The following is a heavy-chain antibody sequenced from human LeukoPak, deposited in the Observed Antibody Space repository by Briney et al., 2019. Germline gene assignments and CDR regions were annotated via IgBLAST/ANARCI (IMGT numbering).Heavy chain of an antibody. D-gene: IGHD2-15*01. CDR3: ARVEVPRDINDWYFDL. CDR2: LYHSGTT. V-gene: IGHV4-38-2*02. Sequence: SETLSLTCTVSGYSIAHGFFWAWIRQPPGGGLVWIGSLYHSGTTYYNTSLKSRISTSVDTSKNQFSLKLRLVTAADTAVYYCARVEVPRDINDWYFDLWGRGTLVTVSS. CDR1: GYSIAHGFF. J-gene: IGHJ2*01.